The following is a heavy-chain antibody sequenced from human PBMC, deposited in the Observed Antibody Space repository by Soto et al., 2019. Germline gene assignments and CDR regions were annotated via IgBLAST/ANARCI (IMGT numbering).Heavy chain of an antibody. Sequence: VQLLESGGGLGQPGGSLRLSCAGSGFTFGSYTMAWVRQAPGKGLEWVSGIDGSGTATYYAGSVKGRFTISRDNSRSTLNLQITSLRADDTGVYYCAKTGPVTARIRFDYWGQGALVTVSS. V-gene: IGHV3-23*01. CDR1: GFTFGSYT. J-gene: IGHJ4*02. D-gene: IGHD2-21*02. CDR2: IDGSGTAT. CDR3: AKTGPVTARIRFDY.